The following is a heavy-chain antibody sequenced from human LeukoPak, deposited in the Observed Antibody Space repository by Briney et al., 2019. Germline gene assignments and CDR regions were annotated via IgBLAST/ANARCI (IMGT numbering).Heavy chain of an antibody. CDR2: ISSSGKTI. CDR3: ARGSGYATFDY. V-gene: IGHV3-11*01. Sequence: GGSLRLSCEASGFIFSDYYMSWIRQAPGKGLEWISYISSSGKTIYYADSVKGRFSISRDNAKNSLYLQMNSLRADDTAVYYCARGSGYATFDYWGQGTLVTVSS. J-gene: IGHJ4*02. D-gene: IGHD5-12*01. CDR1: GFIFSDYY.